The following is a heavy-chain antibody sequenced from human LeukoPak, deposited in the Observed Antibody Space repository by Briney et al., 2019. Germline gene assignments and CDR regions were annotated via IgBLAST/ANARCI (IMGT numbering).Heavy chain of an antibody. V-gene: IGHV1-18*01. CDR3: ARAGPIFGVVPDAFDI. J-gene: IGHJ3*02. Sequence: GASVKVSCKASGYTFTSYGISWVRQAPGQGLEWMGWISAYNGNTNYAQKLQGRVTMTTDTSTSTAYMELRSLRSDDTAVYYCARAGPIFGVVPDAFDIWGQGTMVTVSS. CDR2: ISAYNGNT. CDR1: GYTFTSYG. D-gene: IGHD3-3*01.